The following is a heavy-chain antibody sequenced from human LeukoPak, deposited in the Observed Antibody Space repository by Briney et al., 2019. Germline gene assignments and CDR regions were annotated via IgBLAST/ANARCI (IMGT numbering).Heavy chain of an antibody. CDR1: GYTFTSYY. V-gene: IGHV1-46*01. CDR3: ARDILTGYALDY. J-gene: IGHJ4*02. CDR2: INPSGGST. Sequence: ASVKVSCKASGYTFTSYYMHWVRQAPGQGLEWMGIINPSGGSTSYAQKFQGRVTMTRDTSISTAYMELSRLRSDDTAVYYCARDILTGYALDYWGQGTLVTVSS. D-gene: IGHD3-9*01.